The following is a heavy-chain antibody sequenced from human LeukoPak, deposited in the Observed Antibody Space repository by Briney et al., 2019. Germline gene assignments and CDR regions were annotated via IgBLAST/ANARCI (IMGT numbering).Heavy chain of an antibody. CDR1: GFTFSDYY. CDR3: ASPRISDASDI. D-gene: IGHD2-15*01. J-gene: IGHJ3*02. CDR2: ISSSGSTI. V-gene: IGHV3-11*01. Sequence: GGSLRLSCAASGFTFSDYYMSWIRQAPGKGLEWVSYISSSGSTIYYADSVKGRFTISRDNAKNSLYLQMNSLRAEDTAVYFCASPRISDASDIWGQGTMVTVSS.